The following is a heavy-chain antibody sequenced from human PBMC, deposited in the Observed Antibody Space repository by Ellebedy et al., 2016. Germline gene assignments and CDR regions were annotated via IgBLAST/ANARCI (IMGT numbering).Heavy chain of an antibody. J-gene: IGHJ4*02. CDR2: VFYGGST. Sequence: SETLSLXXTVSGGSVDTYYWTWIRQPPGKGLEWIGYVFYGGSTKYNPSLRSRVTISLDTSKNQFSLKVTSVAAADTAVYYCARDVSLYSSSPSFDFWGQGMLVTVSS. CDR3: ARDVSLYSSSPSFDF. D-gene: IGHD6-6*01. CDR1: GGSVDTYY. V-gene: IGHV4-59*02.